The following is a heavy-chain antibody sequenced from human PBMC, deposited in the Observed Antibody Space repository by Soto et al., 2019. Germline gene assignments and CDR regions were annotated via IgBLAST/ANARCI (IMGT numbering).Heavy chain of an antibody. Sequence: EVQLLESGGDLVQPGGSLTLSCAAAGFTFSSYGMSWVRQAPGKGLEWVSAVSGSGGSVYYADSVRGRFTISRDNAKNSLYLQMNSLRAEDTAVYYCARVGYYYDSSGYYYLWYFDLWGRGTLVTVSS. V-gene: IGHV3-23*01. CDR1: GFTFSSYG. CDR2: VSGSGGSV. CDR3: ARVGYYYDSSGYYYLWYFDL. D-gene: IGHD3-22*01. J-gene: IGHJ2*01.